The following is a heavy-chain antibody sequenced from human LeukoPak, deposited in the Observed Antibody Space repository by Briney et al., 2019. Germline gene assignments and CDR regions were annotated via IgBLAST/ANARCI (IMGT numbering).Heavy chain of an antibody. D-gene: IGHD3-3*01. J-gene: IGHJ4*02. CDR1: GGFMSSYY. V-gene: IGHV4-59*01. Sequence: SETLSLTCTVSGGFMSSYYWTWIRLPPGKGLEWIGSIHYTGSTSYNPSLKSRVTISVDTSKNQCSVTLTWVTAADTAVYFCAREALGSGYLDYWGQGTLVTVSS. CDR2: IHYTGST. CDR3: AREALGSGYLDY.